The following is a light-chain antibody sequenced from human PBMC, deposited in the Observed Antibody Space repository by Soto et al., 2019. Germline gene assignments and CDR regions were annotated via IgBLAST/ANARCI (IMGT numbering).Light chain of an antibody. V-gene: IGKV1-5*01. CDR1: QSISDW. J-gene: IGKJ1*01. CDR3: QQYNNYST. Sequence: IHMTRSPXTXSASVGDRVTXTCRASQSISDWLAWFQLKPGKAPKLLIYDASSLESGVPSRFSGSGSGTEFTLTISSLQPDDFATYYCQQYNNYSTFGQGTKVDNK. CDR2: DAS.